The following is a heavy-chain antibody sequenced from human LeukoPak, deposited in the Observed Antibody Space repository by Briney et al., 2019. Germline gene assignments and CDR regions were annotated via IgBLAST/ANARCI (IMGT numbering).Heavy chain of an antibody. CDR3: ARDGANTFGGVIVTQNFDY. V-gene: IGHV7-4-1*02. J-gene: IGHJ4*02. CDR1: GYTFISYA. Sequence: GASVKVSCKASGYTFISYAINWVRQAPGQGLEWMGWINTNTGNPTYAQGFTGRFVFSLDTSVNTAYLQISSLKAEDTAVYYCARDGANTFGGVIVTQNFDYWGQGTLVTVSS. CDR2: INTNTGNP. D-gene: IGHD3-16*02.